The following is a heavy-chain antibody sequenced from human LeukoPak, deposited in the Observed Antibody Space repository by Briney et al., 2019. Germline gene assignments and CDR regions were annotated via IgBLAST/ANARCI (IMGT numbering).Heavy chain of an antibody. CDR1: GFTFSSYA. D-gene: IGHD1-26*01. CDR3: AKSRGESRGASNY. V-gene: IGHV3-23*01. J-gene: IGHJ4*02. CDR2: ISGSGDTT. Sequence: TGGSLRLSCAASGFTFSSYAMNWVRQAPGKGLEWVSFISGSGDTTYYAGSVKGRFTISRDSSKNTLYLQMNSLRAEDTAVYYCAKSRGESRGASNYWGQGTLVTVSS.